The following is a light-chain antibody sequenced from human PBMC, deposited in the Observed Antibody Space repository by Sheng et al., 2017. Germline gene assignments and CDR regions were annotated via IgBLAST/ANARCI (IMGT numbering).Light chain of an antibody. CDR2: GNT. Sequence: QSVLTQPPSVSGAPGQRVTISCTGTNSNIGAGYDVQWYQQLPGTAPKLLIYGNTVRASGVPDRFSGSKSGTSASLVITGLQAEDEADYYCSSFTSSSLRHVVFGGGTKLTVL. CDR1: NSNIGAGYD. CDR3: SSFTSSSLRHVV. V-gene: IGLV1-40*01. J-gene: IGLJ2*01.